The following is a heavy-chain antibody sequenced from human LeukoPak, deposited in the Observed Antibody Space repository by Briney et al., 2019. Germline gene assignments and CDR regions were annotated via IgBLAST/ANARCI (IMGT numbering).Heavy chain of an antibody. CDR3: AKDKGGSYYHWFFDL. CDR2: ITGSGGSS. V-gene: IGHV3-23*01. Sequence: GGSLRLSCEASGFTFRSYDMTWVRQAPGKGLEWVSGITGSGGSSHYADSVKGRFTISRDNSKNTMYLQLNSLRDEDTAVYFCAKDKGGSYYHWFFDLWGRGTLVTVSS. CDR1: GFTFRSYD. J-gene: IGHJ2*01. D-gene: IGHD1-26*01.